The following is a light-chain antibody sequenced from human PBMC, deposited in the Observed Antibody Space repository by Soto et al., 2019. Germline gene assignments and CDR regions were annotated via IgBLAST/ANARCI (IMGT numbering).Light chain of an antibody. J-gene: IGKJ1*01. CDR1: QSISSW. V-gene: IGKV1-5*01. CDR2: DAS. Sequence: DIQMTQSPSTLSAPVGDRVTITCRASQSISSWLAWYQQKPGKAPKLLIYDASSLESGVPSRFRGSGSGTEFTLTISSLPPDDFATYYCLQYNSYWETVRQGTKVDIX. CDR3: LQYNSYWET.